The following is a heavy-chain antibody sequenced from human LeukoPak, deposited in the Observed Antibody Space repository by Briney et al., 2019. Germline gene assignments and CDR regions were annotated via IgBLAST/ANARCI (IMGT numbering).Heavy chain of an antibody. CDR3: ARKYEQT. D-gene: IGHD2-2*01. CDR1: GFTFGSYS. J-gene: IGHJ4*02. Sequence: GGSLRLSCAASGFTFGSYSMGWVRQAPGKGLEWVSYISSGSDTIYYADSVKGRFTISRDNAKNSLYLQMNSLRDEDTAVYYCARKYEQTWGQGTLVTVSS. CDR2: ISSGSDTI. V-gene: IGHV3-48*02.